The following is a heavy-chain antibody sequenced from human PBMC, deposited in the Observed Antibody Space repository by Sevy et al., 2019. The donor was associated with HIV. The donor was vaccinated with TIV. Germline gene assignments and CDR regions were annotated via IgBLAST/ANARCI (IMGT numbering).Heavy chain of an antibody. CDR2: ISSSGGSV. CDR1: GISFSDHY. V-gene: IGHV3-11*04. CDR3: ARDQTSRPNGGDSDDAFDI. J-gene: IGHJ3*02. D-gene: IGHD2-21*02. Sequence: GGSLRLSCAASGISFSDHYMSWIRQAPGKGLEWVSYISSSGGSVYYADSVKGRLTNSRDNDKKSLYLQMNNLRVEDTAVYYCARDQTSRPNGGDSDDAFDIWGRGTMVTVSS.